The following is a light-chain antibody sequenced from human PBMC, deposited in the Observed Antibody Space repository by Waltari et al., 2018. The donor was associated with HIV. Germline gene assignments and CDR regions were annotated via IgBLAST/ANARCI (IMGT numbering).Light chain of an antibody. Sequence: QSALTQPPSASGSPGQSVTISCTGASSDLGAYNSFSWYQQRPGKAPKVIISEVSRRSSGVPNRFSGSTSGNTASLTVSGLQADDAAEYFCSFYGGSNILVFGGGTKLTVL. J-gene: IGLJ2*01. V-gene: IGLV2-8*01. CDR1: SSDLGAYNS. CDR3: SFYGGSNILV. CDR2: EVS.